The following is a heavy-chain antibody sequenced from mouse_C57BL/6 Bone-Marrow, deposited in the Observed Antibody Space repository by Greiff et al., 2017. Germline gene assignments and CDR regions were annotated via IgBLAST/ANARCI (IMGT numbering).Heavy chain of an antibody. CDR3: ARSGVYGSSLYWYFDV. V-gene: IGHV1-53*01. D-gene: IGHD1-1*01. CDR1: GYTFTSYW. CDR2: INPNNGGS. J-gene: IGHJ1*03. Sequence: QVQLQQPGTELVKPGASVKLSCKASGYTFTSYWMHWVKQRPGQGLEWIGNINPNNGGSNYNEKFKNKATLTVDKSSSTTYMQLSSLTSEDSAVYFGARSGVYGSSLYWYFDVWGTGTTVTVSS.